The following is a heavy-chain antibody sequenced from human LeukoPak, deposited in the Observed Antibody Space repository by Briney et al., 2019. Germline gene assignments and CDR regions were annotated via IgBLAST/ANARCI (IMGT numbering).Heavy chain of an antibody. CDR2: IYSGGST. Sequence: GGSLRLSCAASGFTVSSNYMSWVRQAPGKGLEWVSVIYSGGSTYYADSVKGRFTISRDNSKNTLYLQMNSLRAEDTAVYYCARDPGTGNYIRLPYDWGQGTLVTVSS. D-gene: IGHD1-1*01. CDR1: GFTVSSNY. CDR3: ARDPGTGNYIRLPYD. V-gene: IGHV3-53*05. J-gene: IGHJ4*02.